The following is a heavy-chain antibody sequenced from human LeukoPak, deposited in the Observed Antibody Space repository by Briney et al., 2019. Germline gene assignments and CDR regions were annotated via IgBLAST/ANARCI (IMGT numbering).Heavy chain of an antibody. V-gene: IGHV1-18*01. Sequence: ASVKVSCKASGYTFTSYGISWVRQAPGQRLEWMGWISAYNGNTNYAQKPQGRVTMTTDTSTSTAYMELRSLRSDDTAVYYCARDIGIAARPNHFDYWGQGTLVTVSS. CDR1: GYTFTSYG. D-gene: IGHD6-6*01. CDR2: ISAYNGNT. J-gene: IGHJ4*02. CDR3: ARDIGIAARPNHFDY.